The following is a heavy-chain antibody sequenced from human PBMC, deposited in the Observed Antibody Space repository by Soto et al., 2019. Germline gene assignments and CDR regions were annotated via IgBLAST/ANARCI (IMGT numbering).Heavy chain of an antibody. CDR2: IDSSSKTI. CDR1: GFTFSRYS. D-gene: IGHD5-12*01. CDR3: ARGGVATIFGDS. J-gene: IGHJ4*02. V-gene: IGHV3-48*02. Sequence: EVQLVESGGGLVQPGGSLRVSCAASGFTFSRYSMNWVRQAPGKGLEWLSYIDSSSKTIYYADSVRGRFIISRDNAKNSLYLQMNSLRDEVTALYYCARGGVATIFGDSWGQGTLVTVSS.